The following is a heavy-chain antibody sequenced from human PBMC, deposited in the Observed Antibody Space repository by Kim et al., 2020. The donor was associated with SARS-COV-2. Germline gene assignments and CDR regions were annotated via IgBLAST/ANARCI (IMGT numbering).Heavy chain of an antibody. V-gene: IGHV4-39*01. CDR2: IYYSGST. CDR1: GGSISSSSYY. Sequence: SETLSLTCTVSGGSISSSSYYWGWIRQPPGKGLEWIGSIYYSGSTYYNPSLKSRVTISVDTSKNQFSLKLSSVTAADTAVYYCARFSQIGYCSSTSCYEGVGAFDIWGQGTMVTVSS. CDR3: ARFSQIGYCSSTSCYEGVGAFDI. D-gene: IGHD2-2*03. J-gene: IGHJ3*02.